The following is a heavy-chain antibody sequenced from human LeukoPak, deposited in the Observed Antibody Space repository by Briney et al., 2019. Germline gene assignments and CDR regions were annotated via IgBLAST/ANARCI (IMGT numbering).Heavy chain of an antibody. CDR3: ARHGVATWFDP. J-gene: IGHJ5*02. D-gene: IGHD2-15*01. CDR1: GGSFSDYS. Sequence: SETLSLTCAVYGGSFSDYSWSWLRQPPGKGLEWIGEINHSGSTNYNPSLKSRVIMSVDTSKNQFSVKLRSVTTADTAVYYCARHGVATWFDPWGQGTLVTVSS. V-gene: IGHV4-34*01. CDR2: INHSGST.